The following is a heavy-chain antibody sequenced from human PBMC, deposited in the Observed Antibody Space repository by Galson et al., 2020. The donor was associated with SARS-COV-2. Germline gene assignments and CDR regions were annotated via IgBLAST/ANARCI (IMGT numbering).Heavy chain of an antibody. J-gene: IGHJ3*02. CDR3: ARVRVDTGIPREFDI. D-gene: IGHD5-18*01. CDR2: INHSGNT. V-gene: IGHV4-34*01. Sequence: SETLSLTCAVYGGSLGGDFWTWIRQPPGKGLEWIGQINHSGNTNFNQSLKSRVTISVDTSMKQISLKLISVTAADTAVYYCARVRVDTGIPREFDIWGQGTMVTVSS. CDR1: GGSLGGDF.